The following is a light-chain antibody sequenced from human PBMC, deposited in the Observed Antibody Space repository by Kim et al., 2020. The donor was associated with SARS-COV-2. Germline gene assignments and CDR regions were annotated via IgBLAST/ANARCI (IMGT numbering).Light chain of an antibody. CDR1: SSNIGSNT. Sequence: QSVLTQPPSASGTPGQKVTISCSGSSSNIGSNTVSWYQQLPGTAPKLLIYNNNQRPSGVPVRLSGSKSGTSASLAISGLQSEDEADYYCAAWDDSLNGVVFGGGTQLTVL. CDR2: NNN. CDR3: AAWDDSLNGVV. V-gene: IGLV1-44*01. J-gene: IGLJ2*01.